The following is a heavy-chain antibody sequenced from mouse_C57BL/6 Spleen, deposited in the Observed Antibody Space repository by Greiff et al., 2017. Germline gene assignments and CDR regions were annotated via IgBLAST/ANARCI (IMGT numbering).Heavy chain of an antibody. Sequence: QVQLKESGPGLVAPSQSLSITCTVSGFSLTSYGVHWVRQPPGKGLEWLVVIWSDGSTTYNSALKSRLSISKDNSKSQVFLKMNSLQTDDTAMYFCARHRGSRFNWYCDIWGTGATVTVSS. V-gene: IGHV2-6-1*01. J-gene: IGHJ1*03. CDR1: GFSLTSYG. D-gene: IGHD1-1*01. CDR2: IWSDGST. CDR3: ARHRGSRFNWYCDI.